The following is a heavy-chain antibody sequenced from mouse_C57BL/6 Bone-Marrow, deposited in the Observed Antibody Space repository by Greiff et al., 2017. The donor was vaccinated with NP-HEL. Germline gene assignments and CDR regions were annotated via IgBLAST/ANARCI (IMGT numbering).Heavy chain of an antibody. Sequence: EVKLMESGGDLVKPGGSLKLSCAASGFTFSSYGMSWVRQTPDKRLEWVATISSGGSYTYYPDSVKGRFTISRDNAKNTLYLQMSSLKSEDTAMYYCERHYYSNYFDYGGQGTPLTVSS. CDR3: ERHYYSNYFDY. J-gene: IGHJ2*01. V-gene: IGHV5-6*01. CDR1: GFTFSSYG. D-gene: IGHD2-5*01. CDR2: ISSGGSYT.